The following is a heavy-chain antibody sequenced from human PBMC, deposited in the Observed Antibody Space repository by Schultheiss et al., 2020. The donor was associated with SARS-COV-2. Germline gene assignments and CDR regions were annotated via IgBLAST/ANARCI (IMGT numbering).Heavy chain of an antibody. Sequence: SVKVSCKASGGTFSSYAISWVRQAPGQGLEWMGGIIPIFGTANYAQKFQGRVTITADESTSTAYMELRSLRSDDTAVYYCARDLYGATTNYWGQGTLVTVSS. CDR1: GGTFSSYA. J-gene: IGHJ4*02. D-gene: IGHD1-26*01. CDR2: IIPIFGTA. CDR3: ARDLYGATTNY. V-gene: IGHV1-69*13.